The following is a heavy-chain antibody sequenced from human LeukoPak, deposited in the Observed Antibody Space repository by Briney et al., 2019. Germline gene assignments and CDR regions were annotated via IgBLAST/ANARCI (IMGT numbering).Heavy chain of an antibody. Sequence: GGSLRLSCAASGFTFSSYAMHWVRQAPGKGLEYVSAISSNGGSTYYANSVKGRFTISRDNSKNTLYLQMGSLRAEDMAVYYCARVGCSSTSCSYYYYYMDVWGKGTTVTVSS. V-gene: IGHV3-64*01. J-gene: IGHJ6*03. CDR1: GFTFSSYA. D-gene: IGHD2-2*01. CDR2: ISSNGGST. CDR3: ARVGCSSTSCSYYYYYMDV.